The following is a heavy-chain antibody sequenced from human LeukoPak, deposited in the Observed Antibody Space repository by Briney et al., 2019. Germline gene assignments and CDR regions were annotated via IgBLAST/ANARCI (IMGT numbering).Heavy chain of an antibody. Sequence: GGSLRLSCAASGFTFSSYAMSWVRQAPGKGLEWVSAISGSGGSTYYADSVKGRFTISRDNSKNTLYLQMNSLRAEDTAVYYCAKGGGVITTFGVVIGYFDYWGQGTLVTVSS. V-gene: IGHV3-23*01. CDR1: GFTFSSYA. J-gene: IGHJ4*02. CDR2: ISGSGGST. CDR3: AKGGGVITTFGVVIGYFDY. D-gene: IGHD3-3*01.